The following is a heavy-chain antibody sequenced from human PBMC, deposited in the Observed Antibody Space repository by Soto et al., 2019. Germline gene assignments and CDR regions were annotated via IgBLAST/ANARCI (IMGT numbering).Heavy chain of an antibody. CDR1: GFTFSSYA. J-gene: IGHJ3*02. Sequence: GGSLRLSCAASGFTFSSYAMNWVRQAPGKGLEWVSAISDSGGSTYYADSVKGRFAISRDNSKNTLYLQMNSLRAEDTALYYCAKGVPRTTLTAFDIWGQGTMVTVSS. V-gene: IGHV3-23*01. CDR3: AKGVPRTTLTAFDI. D-gene: IGHD1-7*01. CDR2: ISDSGGST.